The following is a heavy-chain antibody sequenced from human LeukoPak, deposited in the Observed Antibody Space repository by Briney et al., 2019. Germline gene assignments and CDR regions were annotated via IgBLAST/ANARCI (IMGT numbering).Heavy chain of an antibody. CDR3: ARGLRDGYSNYWYFDL. Sequence: GGSLRLSCAASGFTVSSNYMSWVRPAPGKGLEWVSVIFSGGTTLYADSVKGRFTISRDNSKNTLYLQMISLRAEDTAVYYCARGLRDGYSNYWYFDLWGRGTLITVSS. CDR1: GFTVSSNY. CDR2: IFSGGTT. V-gene: IGHV3-66*01. J-gene: IGHJ2*01. D-gene: IGHD5-24*01.